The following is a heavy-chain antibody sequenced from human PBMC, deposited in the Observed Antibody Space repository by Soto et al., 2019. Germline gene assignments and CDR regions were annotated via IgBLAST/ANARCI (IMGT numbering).Heavy chain of an antibody. J-gene: IGHJ6*02. Sequence: ASVKVSCKASGYTFTSYDINWVRQATGQGLEWMGWMNPNSGNTGYAQKFQGRVTMTRNTSISTAYMELSSLRSEDTAVYYCARVLMVXARPPGKYYYYYYGMDVWGQGTTVTVSS. CDR3: ARVLMVXARPPGKYYYYYYGMDV. V-gene: IGHV1-8*01. CDR1: GYTFTSYD. CDR2: MNPNSGNT. D-gene: IGHD2-8*01.